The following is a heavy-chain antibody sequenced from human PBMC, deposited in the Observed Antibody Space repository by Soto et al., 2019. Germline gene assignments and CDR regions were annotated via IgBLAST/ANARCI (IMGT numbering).Heavy chain of an antibody. V-gene: IGHV4-39*01. CDR2: IYYSGST. D-gene: IGHD2-2*01. CDR1: GGSISSSSYY. CDR3: ATPLIPWRGVVVPAAFRGLDAFDI. J-gene: IGHJ3*02. Sequence: PSETLSLTCTVSGGSISSSSYYWGWIRQPPGKGLEWIGSIYYSGSTYYNPSLKSRVTISVDTSKNQFSLKLSSVTAADTAVYYCATPLIPWRGVVVPAAFRGLDAFDIWGQGTMVTVSS.